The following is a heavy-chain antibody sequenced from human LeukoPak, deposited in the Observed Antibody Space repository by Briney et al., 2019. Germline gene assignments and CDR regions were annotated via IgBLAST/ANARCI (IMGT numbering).Heavy chain of an antibody. V-gene: IGHV4-4*07. D-gene: IGHD3-3*01. J-gene: IGHJ4*02. CDR2: ISTSGNT. CDR3: ARDSRYYDFWSGYLDY. CDR1: SGFISNYY. Sequence: SETLSLTCSVCSGFISNYYWSWIRHPAGEGLEWIGRISTSGNTNYSPSLKSRVTMSVDTSKNQFFLNLRSVTAADTAVYYCARDSRYYDFWSGYLDYWGQGALVTVSS.